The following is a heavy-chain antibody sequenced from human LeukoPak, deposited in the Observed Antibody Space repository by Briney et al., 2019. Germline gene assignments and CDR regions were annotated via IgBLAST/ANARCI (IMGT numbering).Heavy chain of an antibody. V-gene: IGHV3-30*18. CDR1: GFTLSSYG. Sequence: GGSLRLSCAASGFTLSSYGMHWVRQAPGKGLEWVAVISYDGSNKYYADSVKGRFTISRDNSKNTLYLQMNSLRAEDMAVYYCANSGYSYGYTSEFDYWGQGTLVTVSS. J-gene: IGHJ4*02. CDR3: ANSGYSYGYTSEFDY. D-gene: IGHD5-18*01. CDR2: ISYDGSNK.